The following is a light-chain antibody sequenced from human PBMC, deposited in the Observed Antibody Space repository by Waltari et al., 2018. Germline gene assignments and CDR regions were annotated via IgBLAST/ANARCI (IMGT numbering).Light chain of an antibody. CDR3: QQYRHWPLA. J-gene: IGKJ4*01. V-gene: IGKV3-15*01. CDR1: QTIVDN. CDR2: AAS. Sequence: ETVMTQSPATLSVSPGERVTLSCRASQTIVDNLAWYQQKPGQPPRLLIYAASTKPPGVPARFSGGGSGTQFTLTISSLQSEDFAVYYCQQYRHWPLAFCGGTKVEI.